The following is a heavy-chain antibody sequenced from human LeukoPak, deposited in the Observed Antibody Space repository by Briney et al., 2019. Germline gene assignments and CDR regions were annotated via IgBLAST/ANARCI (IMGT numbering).Heavy chain of an antibody. CDR3: ARDIYGSGSYCDDYYYYGMDV. V-gene: IGHV3-7*01. D-gene: IGHD3-10*01. J-gene: IGHJ6*02. CDR1: GFTFSSYW. Sequence: GGSLRLSCAASGFTFSSYWMSWVRQAPGKGLEWVANIKQDGSEKYYVDSVKGRFTISRDNAKNSLYLQMNSLRAEDTAVYYCARDIYGSGSYCDDYYYYGMDVWGQGTTVTVSS. CDR2: IKQDGSEK.